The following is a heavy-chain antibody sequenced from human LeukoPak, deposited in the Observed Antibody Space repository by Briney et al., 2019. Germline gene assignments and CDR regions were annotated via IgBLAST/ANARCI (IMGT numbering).Heavy chain of an antibody. CDR1: GYSISSGYY. V-gene: IGHV4-38-2*01. D-gene: IGHD3-3*01. CDR3: ARLFSGVLDY. Sequence: PSETLSLTCAVSGYSISSGYYWGWTRKPPGKGLEGIGSIYHSRSTYYNPSLKGRVTISVDTSKNQFSLKLSSVTAADTAVYYCARLFSGVLDYWGQGTLVTVSS. CDR2: IYHSRST. J-gene: IGHJ4*02.